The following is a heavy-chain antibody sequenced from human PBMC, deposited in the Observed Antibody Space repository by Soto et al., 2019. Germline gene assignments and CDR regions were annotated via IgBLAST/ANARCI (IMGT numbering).Heavy chain of an antibody. CDR1: GGTFSSYA. CDR2: IIPIFGTA. V-gene: IGHV1-69*13. D-gene: IGHD3-16*02. CDR3: ARAHTTYVWGSYRYGPFDY. Sequence: SVKVSCKASGGTFSSYAISWVRQAPGQGLEWMGGIIPIFGTANYAQKFQGRVTITADVSTSTAYMELSSLRSEDTAVYYCARAHTTYVWGSYRYGPFDYWGQGTLVTVSS. J-gene: IGHJ4*02.